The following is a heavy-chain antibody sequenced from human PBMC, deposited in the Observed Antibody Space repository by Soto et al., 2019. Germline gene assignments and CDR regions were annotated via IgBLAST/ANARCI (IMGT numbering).Heavy chain of an antibody. CDR2: INHSGST. V-gene: IGHV4-34*01. CDR3: ARPRGYSYGYRDWYFDL. CDR1: GGSFSGYY. J-gene: IGHJ2*01. D-gene: IGHD5-18*01. Sequence: KASETLSLTCAVYGGSFSGYYWSWIRQPPGKGLEWIGEINHSGSTNYNPSLKSRVTISVDTSKNQFSLKLSSVTAADTAVYYCARPRGYSYGYRDWYFDLWGRGXLVTVYS.